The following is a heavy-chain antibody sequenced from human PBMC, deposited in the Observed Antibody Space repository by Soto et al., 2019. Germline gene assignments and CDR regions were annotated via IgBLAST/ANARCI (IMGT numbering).Heavy chain of an antibody. J-gene: IGHJ5*01. Sequence: SETLSLTCAVYGGSLTGNFWAWIRQSPGKGLEWIGEVKQSGSTNYNPSLKSRVTISVDTSRSQISLNVNSVTAADTAVYYCARSPQRINLARGLLGSLFDSSAQGISVTVS. CDR3: ARSPQRINLARGLLGSLFDS. D-gene: IGHD3-10*01. CDR2: VKQSGST. CDR1: GGSLTGNF. V-gene: IGHV4-34*01.